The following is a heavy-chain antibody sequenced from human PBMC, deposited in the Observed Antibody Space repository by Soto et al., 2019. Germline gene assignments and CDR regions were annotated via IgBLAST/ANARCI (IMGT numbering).Heavy chain of an antibody. CDR2: IYWDDDK. CDR1: GFSLSTSGVG. J-gene: IGHJ6*02. Sequence: QITLKESGPTLVKPTQTLTLTCTFTGFSLSTSGVGVGWIRQPPGKALEWLALIYWDDDKRYSPSLKSRLTITTDTSKYQVVLTMTHMDPVYTSTYYCARMPSRGVGTYYYYYGMDVWGQGTTVTVSS. D-gene: IGHD3-10*01. V-gene: IGHV2-5*02. CDR3: ARMPSRGVGTYYYYYGMDV.